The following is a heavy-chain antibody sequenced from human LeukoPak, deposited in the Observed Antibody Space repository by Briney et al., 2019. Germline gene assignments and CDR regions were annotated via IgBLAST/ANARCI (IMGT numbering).Heavy chain of an antibody. CDR2: ISSSSSYI. D-gene: IGHD4-17*01. J-gene: IGHJ6*03. CDR1: GFTFSSYG. Sequence: GGSLRLSCAASGFTFSSYGMHWVRQAPGKGLEWVSSISSSSSYIYYADSVKGRFTISRDNAKNSLYLQMNSLRAEDTAVYYCARGHYGHLYYYYMDVWGKGNTVTVSS. V-gene: IGHV3-21*04. CDR3: ARGHYGHLYYYYMDV.